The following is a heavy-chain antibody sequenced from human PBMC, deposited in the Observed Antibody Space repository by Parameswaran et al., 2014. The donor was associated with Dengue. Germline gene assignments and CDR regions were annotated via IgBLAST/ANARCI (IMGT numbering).Heavy chain of an antibody. CDR3: ARDVGPNYDFWSGSRGMDV. J-gene: IGHJ6*02. V-gene: IGHV3-33*01. CDR2: IWYDGSNK. Sequence: GLEWVAVIWYDGSNKYYADSVKGRFTISRDNSKNTLYLQMNSLRAEDTAVYYCARDVGPNYDFWSGSRGMDVWGQGTTVTGLL. D-gene: IGHD3-3*01.